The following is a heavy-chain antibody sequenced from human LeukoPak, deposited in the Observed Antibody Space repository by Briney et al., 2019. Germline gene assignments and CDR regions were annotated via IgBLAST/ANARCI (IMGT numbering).Heavy chain of an antibody. CDR2: IKQDGSEK. CDR3: AREQLVPAAMHKGYYYTYV. D-gene: IGHD2-2*01. Sequence: GGSLRLFCTASGFIFSSYWMSWVRQAPGKGLEWVANIKQDGSEKYYVDSVKGRFTISRDNAKNSLYLQTNSMRAEDTAVYYCAREQLVPAAMHKGYYYTYVWGKGTTVTVSS. V-gene: IGHV3-7*01. CDR1: GFIFSSYW. J-gene: IGHJ6*03.